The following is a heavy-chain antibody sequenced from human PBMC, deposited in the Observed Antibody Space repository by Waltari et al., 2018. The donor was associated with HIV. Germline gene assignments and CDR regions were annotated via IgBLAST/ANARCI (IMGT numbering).Heavy chain of an antibody. D-gene: IGHD3-3*01. CDR1: GGPLSSTQRSH. CDR2: FYYGGNT. CDR3: ARVSTWFHLEGGDV. J-gene: IGHJ6*02. Sequence: PLQESGPGPVMRSESRSGTCSVPGGPLSSTQRSHWAGLRQPPGKRLGWSGSFYYGGNTYYYPSLESRGTISVDTSKNQFSLKVRSVPAADTSLYYCARVSTWFHLEGGDVWGQGTTVTVSS. V-gene: IGHV4-39*01.